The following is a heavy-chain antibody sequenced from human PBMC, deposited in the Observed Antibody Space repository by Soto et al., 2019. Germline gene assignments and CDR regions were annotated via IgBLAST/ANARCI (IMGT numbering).Heavy chain of an antibody. D-gene: IGHD3-22*01. Sequence: GGSLRLSCAASGFTFSAYNMNWVRQAPGKGLEWVSSISSSSSSIYYADSVRGRFTISRDNAKKSMYLQMNSLRAEDTAVYYYARADYYGSSAYYFSGWFDPWGQGTLVTVSS. CDR2: ISSSSSSI. CDR1: GFTFSAYN. J-gene: IGHJ5*02. V-gene: IGHV3-21*01. CDR3: ARADYYGSSAYYFSGWFDP.